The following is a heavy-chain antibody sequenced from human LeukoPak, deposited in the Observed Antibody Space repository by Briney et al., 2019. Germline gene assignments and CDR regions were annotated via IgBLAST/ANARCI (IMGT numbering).Heavy chain of an antibody. CDR1: GFTFSSYA. CDR3: ARVLYGSFDS. V-gene: IGHV3-53*04. Sequence: PGGSLRLSCAASGFTFSSYAMSWVRQAPGKGLEWVSVTHSDGTTHYADSVKGRFSISRHNSMNTLFLQLNNLSPEDTAIYYCARVLYGSFDSWGQGALVTVSS. CDR2: THSDGTT. J-gene: IGHJ4*02. D-gene: IGHD2-8*01.